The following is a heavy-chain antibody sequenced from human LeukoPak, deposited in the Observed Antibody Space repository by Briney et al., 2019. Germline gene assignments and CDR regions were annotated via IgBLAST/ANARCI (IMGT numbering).Heavy chain of an antibody. CDR2: ISWNSGSI. V-gene: IGHV3-9*01. CDR3: AKDISGYYYGIFDY. D-gene: IGHD3-22*01. CDR1: GFTFSSSW. Sequence: GGSLRLSCVASGFTFSSSWMSWVRQAPGKGLEWVSGISWNSGSIGYADSVKGRFTISRDNAKNSLYLQMNSLRAEDTALYYCAKDISGYYYGIFDYWDQGTLVTVSS. J-gene: IGHJ4*02.